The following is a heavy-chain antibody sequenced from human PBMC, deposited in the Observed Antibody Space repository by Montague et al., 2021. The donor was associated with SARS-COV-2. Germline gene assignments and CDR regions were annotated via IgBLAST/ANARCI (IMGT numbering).Heavy chain of an antibody. CDR2: IYYSGST. J-gene: IGHJ4*02. V-gene: IGHV4-39*01. CDR1: GGSISSSSYY. Sequence: SETLSLTCTVSGGSISSSSYYWGWIRQPPGKGLEWIGSIYYSGSTYYNPSLKSRVTISVDTFKNQFSLKLSSVTAADTAVYYCARHGWGWLRLLRPFDYWGQGTLVTVSS. CDR3: ARHGWGWLRLLRPFDY. D-gene: IGHD5-12*01.